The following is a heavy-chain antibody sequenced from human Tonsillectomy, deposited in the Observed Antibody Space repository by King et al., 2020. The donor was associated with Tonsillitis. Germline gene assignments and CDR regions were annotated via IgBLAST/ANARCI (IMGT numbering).Heavy chain of an antibody. D-gene: IGHD1-26*01. J-gene: IGHJ4*02. CDR1: GYSISTNYY. CDR3: TRDLGPMWELPLDF. CDR2: IFPSGST. Sequence: QVQLQESGPGLVKPSETLSLTCTISGYSISTNYYWGWIRQPPGKGLEWIASIFPSGSTYYNPSLWGRVTISEETSKNQFSLKLSSVTAADTAVYYCTRDLGPMWELPLDFWGPGNLVTVSS. V-gene: IGHV4-38-2*02.